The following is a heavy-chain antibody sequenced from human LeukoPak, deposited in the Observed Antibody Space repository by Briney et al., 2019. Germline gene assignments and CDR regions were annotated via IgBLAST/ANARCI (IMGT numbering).Heavy chain of an antibody. V-gene: IGHV3-30*18. Sequence: PGGSLRLSCAASGFTFSSYWMSWVRQAPGEGLEWVAVISYDGSNKYYADSVKGRFTISRDNSKNTLYLQMNSLRAEDTAVYYCAKDCQLLSYSSSWYFDYWGQGTLVTVSS. CDR3: AKDCQLLSYSSSWYFDY. J-gene: IGHJ4*02. CDR1: GFTFSSYW. D-gene: IGHD6-13*01. CDR2: ISYDGSNK.